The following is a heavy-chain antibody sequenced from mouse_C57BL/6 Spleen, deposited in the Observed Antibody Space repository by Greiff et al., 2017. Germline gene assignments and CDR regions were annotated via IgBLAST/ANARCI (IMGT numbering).Heavy chain of an antibody. J-gene: IGHJ2*01. CDR3: SITTVPYFDY. Sequence: QVQLQQPGAELVRPGTSVKLSCKASGYTFTSYWMHWVKQRPGQGLEWIGVIDPSDSYTNYNQKFKGKATLTVDTSSSTAYMQLSSLTSEDSAVYYCSITTVPYFDYRGQGTTLTVSS. D-gene: IGHD1-1*01. CDR2: IDPSDSYT. V-gene: IGHV1-59*01. CDR1: GYTFTSYW.